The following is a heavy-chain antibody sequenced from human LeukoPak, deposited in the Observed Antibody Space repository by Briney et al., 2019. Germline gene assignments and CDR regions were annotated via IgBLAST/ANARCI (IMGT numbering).Heavy chain of an antibody. CDR1: GFTVSSNY. J-gene: IGHJ3*02. CDR3: ARWRLRSGDAFDI. Sequence: GGSMRLSCAASGFTVSSNYMSWVRQAPGKVLEWVAVIYSGGSTYYADSVKGRFTISRDNSKNTLYLQMNSLRAEDTGVYYCARWRLRSGDAFDIWGQGTMVTVSS. CDR2: IYSGGST. D-gene: IGHD3-10*01. V-gene: IGHV3-53*01.